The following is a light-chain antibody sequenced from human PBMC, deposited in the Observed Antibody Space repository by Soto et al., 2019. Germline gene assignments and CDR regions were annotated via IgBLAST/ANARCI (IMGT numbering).Light chain of an antibody. J-gene: IGKJ3*01. Sequence: DIQMTQSPSSLSASVGDRVSITCRASQSIRSHLNWFQHKPGEAPKVLIYGASSLQGGVPSRFSGSGSGTDFTLTIKSLQPEDFATYYCQQSFSSPFTFGPGTKVDVK. CDR3: QQSFSSPFT. V-gene: IGKV1-39*01. CDR1: QSIRSH. CDR2: GAS.